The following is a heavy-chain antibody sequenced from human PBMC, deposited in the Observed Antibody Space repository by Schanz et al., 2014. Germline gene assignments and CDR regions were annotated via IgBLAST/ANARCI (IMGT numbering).Heavy chain of an antibody. CDR1: GYTLKDHA. D-gene: IGHD6-13*01. V-gene: IGHV1-3*01. CDR2: FNPANGNT. CDR3: ARDLIAAAESWFDP. Sequence: QVQLVQSGPEVKKPGASVKVSCQASGYTLKDHAMHWVRQAPGQRLEWRGWFNPANGNTHYSPRLNGRVSISSDTAASTVYLHFSSLKSDDTAVYYCARDLIAAAESWFDPWGQGTPIAVSS. J-gene: IGHJ5*02.